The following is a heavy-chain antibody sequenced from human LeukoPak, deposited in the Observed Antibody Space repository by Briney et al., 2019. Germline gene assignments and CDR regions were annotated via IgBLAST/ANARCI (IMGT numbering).Heavy chain of an antibody. Sequence: PGGSLRLSCAASGFTFSSYAMYWVRQAPGKGLEWVAAISYDENNKYYTDSVEGRFTISRDNSKNTLYLQMNNLKTEDTAMYYCARDQEYLLPTMIDYWGQGTLVAVSS. V-gene: IGHV3-30-3*01. CDR1: GFTFSSYA. D-gene: IGHD2/OR15-2a*01. J-gene: IGHJ4*02. CDR3: ARDQEYLLPTMIDY. CDR2: ISYDENNK.